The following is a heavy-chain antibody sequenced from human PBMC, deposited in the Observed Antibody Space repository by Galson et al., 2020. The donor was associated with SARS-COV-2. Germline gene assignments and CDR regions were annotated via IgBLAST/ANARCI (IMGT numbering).Heavy chain of an antibody. CDR1: GYPFTTYW. CDR2: IDPADPAT. D-gene: IGHD6-19*01. J-gene: IGHJ3*02. CDR3: ARHRWTSGWIYDAFDI. V-gene: IGHV5-51*01. Sequence: KLGGSLKISCRGSGYPFTTYWIGWARQLPGKGLEWTGIIDPADPATRYRPSFQGQVTISADRSINTAYLQWSSLKASDTAMYYCARHRWTSGWIYDAFDIWGQGTMVTVSS.